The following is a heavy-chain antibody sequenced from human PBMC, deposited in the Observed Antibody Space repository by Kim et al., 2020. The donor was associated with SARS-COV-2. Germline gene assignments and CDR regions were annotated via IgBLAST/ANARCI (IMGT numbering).Heavy chain of an antibody. CDR2: INSDGSST. CDR1: GFTFSSYW. D-gene: IGHD3-10*01. J-gene: IGHJ5*02. V-gene: IGHV3-74*01. Sequence: GGSLRLSCAASGFTFSSYWMHWVRQAPGKGLVWVSRINSDGSSTSYADSVKGRFTISRDNAKNTLYLQMNSLRAEDTAVYYCAREVDLWFGEPALNWFDPWGQGTLVTVSS. CDR3: AREVDLWFGEPALNWFDP.